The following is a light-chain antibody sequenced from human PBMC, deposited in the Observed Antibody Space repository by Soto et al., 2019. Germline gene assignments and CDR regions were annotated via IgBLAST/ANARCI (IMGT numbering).Light chain of an antibody. CDR2: GAS. Sequence: EIVLTQSPGTLSLSPGERATLSCRASQSVSSSYLAWYQQKPGQAPRLLIYGASSRATGIPDRFRGSGSGTDFTLTISRLEPEDFAVYYCQQYGSSPPFTFGLGTKVDIK. J-gene: IGKJ3*01. CDR3: QQYGSSPPFT. V-gene: IGKV3-20*01. CDR1: QSVSSSY.